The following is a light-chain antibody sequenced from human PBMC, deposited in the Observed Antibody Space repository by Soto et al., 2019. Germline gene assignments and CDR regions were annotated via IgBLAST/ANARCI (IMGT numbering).Light chain of an antibody. J-gene: IGKJ4*01. V-gene: IGKV1-39*01. CDR2: AAS. Sequence: DIQMTQSPSSLSASVGDRVTITCRASQSISSYLNWYQQKPGKAPKXLIYAASSLQSGVPSRFSGSGSGTDLTITISSLQPEDCETYYCQQSYSTPLTFGGGTKVDIK. CDR1: QSISSY. CDR3: QQSYSTPLT.